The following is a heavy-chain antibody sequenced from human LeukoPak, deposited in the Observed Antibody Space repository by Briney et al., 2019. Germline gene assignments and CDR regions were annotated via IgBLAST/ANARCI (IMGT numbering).Heavy chain of an antibody. CDR3: ARGTRIAVAGTSQRKKFDY. Sequence: GASVKVSCKASGYTFTSDDINWVRQATGQGLEWMGWMNPNSGNTGYAQKFQGRVTITRNTSIDTAYMELSSLRSEDTAVYYCARGTRIAVAGTSQRKKFDYWGQGTLVTVSS. J-gene: IGHJ4*02. CDR2: MNPNSGNT. D-gene: IGHD6-19*01. V-gene: IGHV1-8*01. CDR1: GYTFTSDD.